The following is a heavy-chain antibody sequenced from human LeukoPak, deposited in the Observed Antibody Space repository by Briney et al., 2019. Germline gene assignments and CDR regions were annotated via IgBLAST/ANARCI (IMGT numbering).Heavy chain of an antibody. CDR3: ARGVSPDY. V-gene: IGHV4-34*01. CDR2: INHSGST. CDR1: GGSFSTYQ. J-gene: IGHJ4*02. Sequence: PSETLSPTCAVYGGSFSTYQWSWIRQPPGKGLEWIGEINHSGSTNYNPSLRSRVTISVDTSKNQFSLKLSSVTAADTAVYYCARGVSPDYWGQGTLVTVSS.